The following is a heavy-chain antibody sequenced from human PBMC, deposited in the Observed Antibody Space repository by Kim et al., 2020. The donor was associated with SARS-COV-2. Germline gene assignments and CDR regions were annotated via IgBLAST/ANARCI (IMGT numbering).Heavy chain of an antibody. J-gene: IGHJ4*02. Sequence: SETLSLTCTVSGGSFSSTTYYWGWIRQPPGKGLEWIGGISYGGTTYYNPSLKSRVTISVDTSKTQVSLKLSSVTASDTAVYYCANSHCSGGSCYFPPAYWGRGTLVTVSS. D-gene: IGHD2-15*01. CDR3: ANSHCSGGSCYFPPAY. CDR2: ISYGGTT. CDR1: GGSFSSTTYY. V-gene: IGHV4-39*01.